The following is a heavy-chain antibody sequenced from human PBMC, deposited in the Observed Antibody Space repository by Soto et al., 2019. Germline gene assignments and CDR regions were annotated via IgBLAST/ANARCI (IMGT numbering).Heavy chain of an antibody. CDR2: ISWNSGSI. Sequence: EVQLVESGGGLVQPGRSLRLSCAASGFTFDDYAMHWVRQAPGKGLEWVSGISWNSGSIGYADSVKGRFTISRDNAKNSLYLQMNSLRAEDTALYYCAKDISPEQRRWSRRPHAFDIWGQGTMVTVSS. V-gene: IGHV3-9*01. J-gene: IGHJ3*02. D-gene: IGHD6-25*01. CDR3: AKDISPEQRRWSRRPHAFDI. CDR1: GFTFDDYA.